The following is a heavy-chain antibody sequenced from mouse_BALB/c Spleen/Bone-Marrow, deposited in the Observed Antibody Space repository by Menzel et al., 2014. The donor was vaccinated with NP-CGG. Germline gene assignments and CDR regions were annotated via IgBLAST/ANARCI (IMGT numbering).Heavy chain of an antibody. CDR1: GYAFXNYW. D-gene: IGHD1-2*01. J-gene: IGHJ4*01. V-gene: IGHV1-63*01. CDR2: IYPGSGNT. CDR3: ARPQFISGRYYAMDY. Sequence: VQGVESGAELVRPGTSVKISCKASGYAFXNYWLDWVKQSPGHGLEWIGDIYPGSGNTYFNEKFKGKATLTADKSSSTAYMQLSSLTSEDSAVYFCARPQFISGRYYAMDYWGQGTSVTVSS.